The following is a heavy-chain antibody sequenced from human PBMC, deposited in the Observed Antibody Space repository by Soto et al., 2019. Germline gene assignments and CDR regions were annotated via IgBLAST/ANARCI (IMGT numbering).Heavy chain of an antibody. CDR2: ISYDGSNK. V-gene: IGHV3-30-3*01. D-gene: IGHD3-22*01. CDR1: GFTFSSYA. J-gene: IGHJ4*02. CDR3: ARENYYDSSVDYFDY. Sequence: QVQLVESGGGVVQPGRSLRLSCAASGFTFSSYAMHWVRQAPGKGLEWVAVISYDGSNKYYADSVKGRFTISRDNSKNTLYRQMNILRAEDTAVYYCARENYYDSSVDYFDYWGQGTLVTVSS.